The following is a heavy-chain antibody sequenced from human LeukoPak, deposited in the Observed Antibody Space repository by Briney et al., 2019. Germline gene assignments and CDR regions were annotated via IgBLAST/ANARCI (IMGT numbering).Heavy chain of an antibody. CDR2: IYHSGST. Sequence: SETLSLTCTVSGYSISSGYYWGWIRPPPGKGLEWIGSIYHSGSTYYNPSLKSRVTISVDTSKNQFSLKLSSVTAADTAVYYCARGGLLWFGEFFPFDYWGQGTLVTVSS. D-gene: IGHD3-10*01. CDR1: GYSISSGYY. CDR3: ARGGLLWFGEFFPFDY. V-gene: IGHV4-38-2*02. J-gene: IGHJ4*02.